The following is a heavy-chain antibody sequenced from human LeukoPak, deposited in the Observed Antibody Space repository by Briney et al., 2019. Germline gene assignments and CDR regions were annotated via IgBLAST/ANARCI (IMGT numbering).Heavy chain of an antibody. V-gene: IGHV3-7*03. CDR1: GFTFSSYR. J-gene: IGHJ3*02. CDR3: ARLHSAIYYGDAFDI. D-gene: IGHD1-26*01. CDR2: IKQDGSEK. Sequence: GGSLRLSCAASGFTFSSYRMNWVRQAPGKGLEWVANIKQDGSEKYYVDSVKGRFTVSRDNVKNSLVLQMNSLRAEDTAAYYCARLHSAIYYGDAFDIWGQGTMVTVSS.